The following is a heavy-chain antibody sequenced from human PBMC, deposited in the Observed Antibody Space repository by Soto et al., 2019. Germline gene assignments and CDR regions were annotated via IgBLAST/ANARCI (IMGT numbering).Heavy chain of an antibody. V-gene: IGHV1-69*01. CDR3: ARAPYSSSPGYYYYGMDV. D-gene: IGHD6-6*01. Sequence: QVQLVQSGAEVKKPGSSVKVSCKASGGTFSSYAISWVRQAPGQGLEWMGGIIPIFGTANYAQKFRGRVTITADESTSTAYMELSSLRSEDTAVYYCARAPYSSSPGYYYYGMDVWGQGTTVTVSS. CDR1: GGTFSSYA. CDR2: IIPIFGTA. J-gene: IGHJ6*02.